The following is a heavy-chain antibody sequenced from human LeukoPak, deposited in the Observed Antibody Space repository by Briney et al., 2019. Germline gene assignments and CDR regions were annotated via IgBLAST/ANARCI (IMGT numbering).Heavy chain of an antibody. D-gene: IGHD6-13*01. J-gene: IGHJ4*02. Sequence: SETLSLTCAVYGGSFSGYYWSWIRQPPGKGLEWIGYIYYSGSTNYNPSLKSRVTISVDTSKNQFSLKLSSVTAADTAVYYCAGSGDSFSSSWHRNLDYWGQGTLVTVSS. V-gene: IGHV4-59*01. CDR2: IYYSGST. CDR3: AGSGDSFSSSWHRNLDY. CDR1: GGSFSGYY.